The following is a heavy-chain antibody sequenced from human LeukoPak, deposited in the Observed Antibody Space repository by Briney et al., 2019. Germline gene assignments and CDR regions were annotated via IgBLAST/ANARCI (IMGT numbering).Heavy chain of an antibody. V-gene: IGHV4-59*02. D-gene: IGHD5-18*01. CDR3: ARGAAGYSYG. J-gene: IGHJ4*02. CDR1: GDSVTTYY. CDR2: IYYSGSA. Sequence: NSSETLSLTCTVSGDSVTTYYWSWIRQPPGKGLEWLGYIYYSGSATYNPSLKSRVTISVDTSKNQFSLKLSSLTAADTAVYYCARGAAGYSYGWGQGTLVTVSS.